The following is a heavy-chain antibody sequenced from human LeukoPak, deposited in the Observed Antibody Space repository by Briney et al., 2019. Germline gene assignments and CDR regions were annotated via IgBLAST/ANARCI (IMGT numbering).Heavy chain of an antibody. V-gene: IGHV4-61*02. CDR1: GGSISSGSYY. J-gene: IGHJ4*02. CDR2: IYTSGST. Sequence: SQTLSLTCTVSGGSISSGSYYWSWIRQPAGKGLEWIGRIYTSGSTNYSPSLKSRVTISVDTSKNQFSLKLSSVTAADTAVYYCARGKTAAGTNPFDYWGQGTLVTVSS. D-gene: IGHD6-13*01. CDR3: ARGKTAAGTNPFDY.